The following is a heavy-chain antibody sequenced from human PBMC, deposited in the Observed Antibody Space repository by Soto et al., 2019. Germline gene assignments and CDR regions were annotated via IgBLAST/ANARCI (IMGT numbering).Heavy chain of an antibody. CDR3: AKKGSGYDVTLFYYFGLDV. CDR2: ISDSGVST. D-gene: IGHD5-12*01. Sequence: EVYLLESGGALVQPGGSLRLSCAASGFTFSSYAMNWVRQAPGKGLEWVSTISDSGVSTHYADSVKGRFTISRDNAKNTLYLQMNSLTVEDTAVYFCAKKGSGYDVTLFYYFGLDVWGQGTTVTVSS. J-gene: IGHJ6*02. CDR1: GFTFSSYA. V-gene: IGHV3-23*01.